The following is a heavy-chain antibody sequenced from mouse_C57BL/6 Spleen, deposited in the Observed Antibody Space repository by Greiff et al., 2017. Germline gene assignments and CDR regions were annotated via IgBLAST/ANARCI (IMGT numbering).Heavy chain of an antibody. D-gene: IGHD1-1*01. CDR2: INPNNGGT. CDR1: GYTFTDYY. CDR3: ARGGGYYGSSYEYFDV. J-gene: IGHJ1*03. V-gene: IGHV1-26*01. Sequence: EVQLQQSGPELVKPGASVKISCKASGYTFTDYYMNWVKQSHGKSLEWIGDINPNNGGTSYNQKFKGKATLTVDKSSSTAYMELRSLTSEDSAVYYCARGGGYYGSSYEYFDVWGTGTTVTVSS.